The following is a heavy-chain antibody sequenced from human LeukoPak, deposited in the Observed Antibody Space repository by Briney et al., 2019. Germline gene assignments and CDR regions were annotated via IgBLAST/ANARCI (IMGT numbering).Heavy chain of an antibody. CDR3: ARLPADAFDI. Sequence: GGSLRLSCAASRFTFSNYAMHWVRQAPGKGLEHVSAISSNGGNTHYANSVKGRFTISRDNSKNTLHLQMGSLRAEDMAVYYCARLPADAFDIWGQGTMVTVSS. CDR2: ISSNGGNT. J-gene: IGHJ3*02. V-gene: IGHV3-64*01. D-gene: IGHD1-14*01. CDR1: RFTFSNYA.